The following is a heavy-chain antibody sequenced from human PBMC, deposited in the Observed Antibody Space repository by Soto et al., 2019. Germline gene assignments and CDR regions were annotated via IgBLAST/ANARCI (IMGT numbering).Heavy chain of an antibody. J-gene: IGHJ5*02. V-gene: IGHV4-30-2*01. Sequence: LSLTCAVSGGSISSGGYSWSWIRQPPGKGLEWIGYIYHSGSAYYNPSLKSRVTISVDRSKNQFSLKLSSVTAAGTAVYYCARVPGPWGQGTLVTVSS. CDR2: IYHSGSA. CDR1: GGSISSGGYS. CDR3: ARVPGP. D-gene: IGHD3-10*01.